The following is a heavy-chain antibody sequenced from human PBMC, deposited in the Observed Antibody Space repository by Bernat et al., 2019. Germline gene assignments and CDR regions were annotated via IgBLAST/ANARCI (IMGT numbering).Heavy chain of an antibody. CDR1: GFTFSSYW. J-gene: IGHJ2*01. V-gene: IGHV3-7*01. CDR3: ARAFEEWLVKRYWYFDL. CDR2: IKQDGSEK. D-gene: IGHD6-19*01. Sequence: EVQLLESGGGLVQPGGSLRLSCAASGFTFSSYWMSWVRQAPGKGLEWVANIKQDGSEKYYVDSVKGRFTISRDNAKNSLYLQMNSLRAEDTAVYYCARAFEEWLVKRYWYFDLWGRGTLVTVSS.